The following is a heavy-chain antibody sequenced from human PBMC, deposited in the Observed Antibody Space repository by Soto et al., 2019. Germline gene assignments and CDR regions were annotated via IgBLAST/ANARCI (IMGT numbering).Heavy chain of an antibody. CDR3: ATVGTGSYNWLDP. CDR2: INSDGSTT. Sequence: EVQLVESGGGLVQPGGSLRLSCAASGFTFGTYWMHWVRQAPGKGLVWVSRINSDGSTTTYADSVKGRFTISRDNAKNTLYLQMNSLRAEDTAVYFCATVGTGSYNWLDPWGQGTLVTVSS. D-gene: IGHD1-26*01. J-gene: IGHJ5*02. V-gene: IGHV3-74*01. CDR1: GFTFGTYW.